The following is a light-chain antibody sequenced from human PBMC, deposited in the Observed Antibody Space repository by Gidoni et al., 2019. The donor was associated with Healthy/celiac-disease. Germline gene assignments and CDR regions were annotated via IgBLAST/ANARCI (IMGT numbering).Light chain of an antibody. CDR1: SSNIGSNY. CDR2: SNN. V-gene: IGLV1-47*02. J-gene: IGLJ2*01. CDR3: AAWDDSLSAHVV. Sequence: QSVLTQPPSASGPPGQRVTISFSGSSSNIGSNYVYWYQQRPGTAPKLRIYSNNQRPSGVPDRFSGSKSGTSASLAISGLRSEDEADYYCAAWDDSLSAHVVFGGGTKLTVL.